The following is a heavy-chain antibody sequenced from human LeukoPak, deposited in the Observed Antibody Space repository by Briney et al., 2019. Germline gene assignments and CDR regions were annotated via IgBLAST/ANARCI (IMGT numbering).Heavy chain of an antibody. CDR1: GGSISSYY. V-gene: IGHV4-59*01. J-gene: IGHJ4*02. CDR3: ARGGKWELPLDY. CDR2: TYYSGST. D-gene: IGHD1-26*01. Sequence: SETLSLTCTVSGGSISSYYWSWIRQPPGKGLEWIGYTYYSGSTNYNPSLKSRVTISVDTSKNQFSLKLSSVTAADTAVYYCARGGKWELPLDYWGQGTLVTVSS.